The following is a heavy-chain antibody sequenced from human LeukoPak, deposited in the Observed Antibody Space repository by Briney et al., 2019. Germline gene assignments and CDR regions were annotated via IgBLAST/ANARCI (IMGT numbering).Heavy chain of an antibody. CDR2: FYSGGST. J-gene: IGHJ4*02. D-gene: IGHD2-2*01. CDR1: GFTVSSNY. CDR3: VTYQLLLYGFDY. Sequence: PGGSLRLSCVASGFTVSSNYMSWVRQAPGKGLDWVSMFYSGGSTFYADSVKGRFTIARDSSKNTLYLQMNTLRAEDTAVYYCVTYQLLLYGFDYWGQGTLVTVSS. V-gene: IGHV3-66*01.